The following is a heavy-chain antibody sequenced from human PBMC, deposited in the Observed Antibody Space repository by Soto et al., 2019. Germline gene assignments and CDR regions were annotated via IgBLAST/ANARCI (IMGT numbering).Heavy chain of an antibody. D-gene: IGHD3-22*01. CDR3: ARGSHKLHSYDSSGFYHYVDY. J-gene: IGHJ4*02. Sequence: PSETLSLTCAVYGGSFSDYSWTWIRQPPGKGLEWIGEINDSGSTNYTPSLERRVTISRDTSKNRFSLKLSSVTAADTAVYYCARGSHKLHSYDSSGFYHYVDYWGQGTLVNVSX. V-gene: IGHV4-34*01. CDR2: INDSGST. CDR1: GGSFSDYS.